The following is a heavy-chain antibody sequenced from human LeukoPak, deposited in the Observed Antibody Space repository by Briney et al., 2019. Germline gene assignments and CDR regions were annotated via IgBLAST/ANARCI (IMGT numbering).Heavy chain of an antibody. Sequence: SETLSLTCAVYGGSLSGYYWSWIRQPPGKGLEWIGEINHAGSTNYNPSLKSRVTISEDTSKNQFSLRLSSVTAADTAVYYCASPRYYYDMFFDIWGQGTMVTVSS. CDR2: INHAGST. D-gene: IGHD3-22*01. J-gene: IGHJ3*02. CDR3: ASPRYYYDMFFDI. V-gene: IGHV4-34*01. CDR1: GGSLSGYY.